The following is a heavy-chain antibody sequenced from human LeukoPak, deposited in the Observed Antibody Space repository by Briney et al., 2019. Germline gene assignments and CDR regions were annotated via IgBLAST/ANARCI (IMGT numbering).Heavy chain of an antibody. D-gene: IGHD6-13*01. V-gene: IGHV1-18*01. CDR2: ISAYNGNT. CDR1: GYTFTSYG. J-gene: IGHJ5*02. CDR3: ARDLAAAGRSNWFDP. Sequence: ASVKVSCKASGYTFTSYGISWVRQPPAQGLEWMGWISAYNGNTNYAQKLQGRVTMTTDTSTSTAYMELRSLRSDDTAVYYCARDLAAAGRSNWFDPWGQGTLVTVSS.